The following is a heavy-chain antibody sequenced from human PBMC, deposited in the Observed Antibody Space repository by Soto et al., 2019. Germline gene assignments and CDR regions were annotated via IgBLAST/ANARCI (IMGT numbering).Heavy chain of an antibody. CDR2: INHSGST. V-gene: IGHV4-34*01. J-gene: IGHJ6*02. CDR1: GGSFSGYY. Sequence: SETLSLTCAVYGGSFSGYYWSWIRQPPGKGLEWIGEINHSGSTNYNPSLKSRVTISVDTSKNQFSLKLSSVTAADTAVYYCARGMSCGYYSYYYYGMDVWGQGTMVTVSS. CDR3: ARGMSCGYYSYYYYGMDV. D-gene: IGHD3-22*01.